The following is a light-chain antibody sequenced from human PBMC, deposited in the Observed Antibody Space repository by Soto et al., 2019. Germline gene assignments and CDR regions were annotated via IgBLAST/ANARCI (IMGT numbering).Light chain of an antibody. Sequence: EILLTHSPGTLALSTVEIATLSCSASQSVSSSYLAWYQQKPGQAPRLLIYSASSRATGLQDRFSGSGSGTDFPLTISRLEPEDFEVYFCKQSGISWTGGKGTKVDIK. CDR1: QSVSSSY. CDR2: SAS. CDR3: KQSGISWT. J-gene: IGKJ1*01. V-gene: IGKV3-20*01.